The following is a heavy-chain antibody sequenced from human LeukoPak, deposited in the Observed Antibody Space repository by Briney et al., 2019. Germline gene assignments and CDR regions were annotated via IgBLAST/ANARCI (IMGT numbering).Heavy chain of an antibody. V-gene: IGHV3-30*18. CDR1: GFTFSSYG. D-gene: IGHD5-12*01. J-gene: IGHJ4*02. Sequence: HPGGSLRLSCAASGFTFSSYGMHWVRQAPGKGLEWVAVISYDGSNKYYADSVKGRFTISRDNSKNTLYLQMNSLRAEDTAVYYCAKDQEEGSSGYDLAIDYWGQGTLVTVSS. CDR2: ISYDGSNK. CDR3: AKDQEEGSSGYDLAIDY.